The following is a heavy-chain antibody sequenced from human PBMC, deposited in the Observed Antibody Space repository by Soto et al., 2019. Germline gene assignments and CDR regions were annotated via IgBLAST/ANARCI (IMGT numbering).Heavy chain of an antibody. Sequence: SETLSLTCTVSGGSISSSSYYWGWIRQPPGKGLEWIGSICYSGSTYYNPSLKSRVTISVDTSKNQFSLKLSSVTAADTAVYYCARHVEDIPRRGFDPWGQGTLVTVSS. J-gene: IGHJ5*02. D-gene: IGHD2-15*01. V-gene: IGHV4-39*01. CDR3: ARHVEDIPRRGFDP. CDR2: ICYSGST. CDR1: GGSISSSSYY.